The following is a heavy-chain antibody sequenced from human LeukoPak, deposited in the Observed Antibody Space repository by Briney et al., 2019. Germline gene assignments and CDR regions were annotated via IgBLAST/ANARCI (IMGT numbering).Heavy chain of an antibody. D-gene: IGHD2-21*01. CDR2: IYYSGST. CDR1: GGSISSYY. V-gene: IGHV4-59*01. Sequence: SETLSLTCTVSGGSISSYYWSWIRQPPGKGLEWIGYIYYSGSTNYNPSLKSRVTISVDTSKNQFSLKLSSVTAADAAVYYCARGGPVWYFDYWGQGTLVTVSS. J-gene: IGHJ4*02. CDR3: ARGGPVWYFDY.